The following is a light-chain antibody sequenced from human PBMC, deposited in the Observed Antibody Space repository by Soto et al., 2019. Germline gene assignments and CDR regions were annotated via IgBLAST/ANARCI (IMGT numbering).Light chain of an antibody. CDR1: QNSRNW. CDR3: QESFFTLGT. CDR2: GAS. J-gene: IGKJ1*01. Sequence: DIQMTQSPSTLSASVGDSVTITCRASQNSRNWLAWYQQKPGKAPKLLIFGASNLHIGVPSRFSGSGSGTEFTLTINSLQREEFATYYCQESFFTLGTFGRGTKVDIK. V-gene: IGKV1-5*01.